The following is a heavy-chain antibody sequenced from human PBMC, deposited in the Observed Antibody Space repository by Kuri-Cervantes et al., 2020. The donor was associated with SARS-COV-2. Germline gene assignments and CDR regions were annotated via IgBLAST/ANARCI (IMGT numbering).Heavy chain of an antibody. CDR2: IRSKDHGGTT. CDR3: VRAVNDHWSGFRSF. V-gene: IGHV3-49*03. J-gene: IGHJ4*02. D-gene: IGHD3-3*01. Sequence: GESLKISCAASGFTFSSYAMSWFRQAPGKGLECVGFIRSKDHGGTTHYAPSVKGRFTISRDDSKSIAYLEMNSLKIEDTAVYFCVRAVNDHWSGFRSFWGQGTLVTVSS. CDR1: GFTFSSYA.